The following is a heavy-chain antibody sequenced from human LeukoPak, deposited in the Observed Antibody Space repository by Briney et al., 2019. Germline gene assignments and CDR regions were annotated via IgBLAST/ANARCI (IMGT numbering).Heavy chain of an antibody. Sequence: PGESLKISCKGSGYSFTSYWIGWVRQMPGKVLEWMGIIYPGDSDTRYSPSFQGQVTISADKSISTAYLQLSSLKASDTAMYYCARHARGSGSYSYYYYYMDVWGKGTTVTVSS. CDR1: GYSFTSYW. CDR2: IYPGDSDT. V-gene: IGHV5-51*01. D-gene: IGHD3-10*01. CDR3: ARHARGSGSYSYYYYYMDV. J-gene: IGHJ6*03.